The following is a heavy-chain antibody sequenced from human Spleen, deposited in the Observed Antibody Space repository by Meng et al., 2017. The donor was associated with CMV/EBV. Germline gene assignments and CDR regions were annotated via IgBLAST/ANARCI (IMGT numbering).Heavy chain of an antibody. CDR1: GGSISSYY. V-gene: IGHV4-4*07. D-gene: IGHD6-13*01. J-gene: IGHJ5*02. Sequence: QVQVQESCPGLVKPSETLSLTCTVSGGSISSYYWSWIRQPAGKGLEWIGRIYTSGSTNYNPSLKSRVTMSVDTSENQFSLKLSSVTAADTAVYYCARDPSSSWTGWFDPWGQGTLVTVSS. CDR2: IYTSGST. CDR3: ARDPSSSWTGWFDP.